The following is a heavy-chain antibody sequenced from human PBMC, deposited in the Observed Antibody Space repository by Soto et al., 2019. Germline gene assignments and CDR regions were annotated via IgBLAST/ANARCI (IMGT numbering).Heavy chain of an antibody. CDR2: IYYSGST. D-gene: IGHD3-10*01. V-gene: IGHV4-39*01. CDR3: ASGPYYYGSGSYFLY. CDR1: GGSISSSSYY. Sequence: SETLSLTCTVSGGSISSSSYYWGWIRQPPGKGLEWIGSIYYSGSTYYNPSLKSRVTISVNTSKNQFSLKLSSVTAADTAVYYCASGPYYYGSGSYFLYWGQGTLVTVSS. J-gene: IGHJ4*02.